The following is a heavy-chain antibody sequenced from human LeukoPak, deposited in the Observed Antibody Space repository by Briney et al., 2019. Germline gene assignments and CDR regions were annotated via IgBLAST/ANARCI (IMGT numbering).Heavy chain of an antibody. CDR3: ARGPSSTSCYHSDY. D-gene: IGHD2-2*01. CDR2: INPNSGGT. J-gene: IGHJ4*02. CDR1: GYTFTGYY. V-gene: IGHV1-2*02. Sequence: ASVKVSCTACGYTFTGYYTHWVRQAPGQGLEWMGWINPNSGGTNYAQKFQGRVTMTRDTSISTAYMELSRLRSDDTAVYYCARGPSSTSCYHSDYWGQGTLVTVSS.